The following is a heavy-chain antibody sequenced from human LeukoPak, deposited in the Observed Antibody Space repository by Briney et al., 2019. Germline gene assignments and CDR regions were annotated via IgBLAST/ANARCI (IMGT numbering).Heavy chain of an antibody. CDR2: IYSGGST. V-gene: IGHV3-66*02. J-gene: IGHJ4*02. Sequence: PGGSLRLSCAASGFTVSSNYMSWVRQAPGKGLEWVSVIYSGGSTYYADSVKGRFTISRDNYKNTLYLQMNSLRGEDTAVYYCARSYYDFWSGYYTYFGYWGQGTLVTVSS. CDR3: ARSYYDFWSGYYTYFGY. CDR1: GFTVSSNY. D-gene: IGHD3-3*01.